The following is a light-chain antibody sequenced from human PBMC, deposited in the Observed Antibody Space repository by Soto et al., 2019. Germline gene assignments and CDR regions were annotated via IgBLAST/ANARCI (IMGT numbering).Light chain of an antibody. CDR3: QKYSSVPV. Sequence: DIPMTQSPSSLSASVGDSVTITCRASQGINHYVAWYQQKPGKPPKLLIYAASTLQSGVPSRFSGSGSGTDFTLNINSLQPEDVATYSCQKYSSVPVFGPGTKVDIK. V-gene: IGKV1-27*01. CDR2: AAS. CDR1: QGINHY. J-gene: IGKJ3*01.